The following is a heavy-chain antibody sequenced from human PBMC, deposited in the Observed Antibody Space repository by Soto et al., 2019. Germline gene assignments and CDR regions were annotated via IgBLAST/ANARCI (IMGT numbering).Heavy chain of an antibody. V-gene: IGHV4-39*01. CDR2: IYYSGST. J-gene: IGHJ3*02. Sequence: SATLSLTCTVSGGSIRSSDYYWCWIRQAPGKGLEWIGSIYYSGSTYYNPSLKSRVTISVDTSKNQFSLNLSSVTAADTAVYYCARHRGYCTSTSCYPHDGFDIPGPG. D-gene: IGHD2-2*01. CDR1: GGSIRSSDYY. CDR3: ARHRGYCTSTSCYPHDGFDI.